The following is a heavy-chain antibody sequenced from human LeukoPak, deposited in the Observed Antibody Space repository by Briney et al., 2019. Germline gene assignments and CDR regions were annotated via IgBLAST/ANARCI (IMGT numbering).Heavy chain of an antibody. J-gene: IGHJ4*02. CDR1: GFIVSSNY. Sequence: PGGSLRLSCAGSGFIVSSNYMTWVRQAPGKGLEWVSVIHNDGSTYYADSVKGRFTISRDNSKNTLYFQMNSLTVEDTAVYYCAALARDYWGQGTLVTVSS. V-gene: IGHV3-53*01. D-gene: IGHD3-3*02. CDR3: AALARDY. CDR2: IHNDGST.